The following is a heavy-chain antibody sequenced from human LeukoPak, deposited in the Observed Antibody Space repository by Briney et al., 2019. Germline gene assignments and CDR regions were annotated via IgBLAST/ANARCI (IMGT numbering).Heavy chain of an antibody. V-gene: IGHV4-39*01. Sequence: PSETLSLTCTVSGGSISSSSYYWGWIRQPPGKGLEWIGSIYYSGSTYYNPSLKSRVTISVDTSKNQFSLKLSSVTAADTAVYYCARAPYYYDSSGPTGFQHWGQGTLVTVSS. CDR2: IYYSGST. J-gene: IGHJ1*01. CDR1: GGSISSSSYY. CDR3: ARAPYYYDSSGPTGFQH. D-gene: IGHD3-22*01.